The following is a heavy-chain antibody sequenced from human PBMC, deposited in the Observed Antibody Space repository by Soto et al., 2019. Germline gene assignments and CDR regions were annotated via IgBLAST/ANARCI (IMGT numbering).Heavy chain of an antibody. CDR1: GFSLDTSGVG. CDR3: AHDTLNYYGMDV. CDR2: IYWDDNK. J-gene: IGHJ6*02. V-gene: IGHV2-5*02. D-gene: IGHD5-18*01. Sequence: QITLKESGPALVKPTQTLTLTCTFSGFSLDTSGVGVGWIRQPPGKALEWLALIYWDDNKRYSPSLKCRLTSTKDSAINQVVLTMTNMGPADTATYYCAHDTLNYYGMDVWGQGTTVTVSS.